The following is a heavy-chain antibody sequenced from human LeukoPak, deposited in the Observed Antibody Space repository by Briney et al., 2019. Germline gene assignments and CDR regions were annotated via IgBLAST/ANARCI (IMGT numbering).Heavy chain of an antibody. Sequence: GGSLKLSCAASGFSFSTYEMHWVRQAPGKGLEWVSDISSSGSTVYYADSVKGRFTTSRDNANNYLYLQMHSLRAEDTAVYYCSLLAVASPQDYWGQGTLVTVSS. J-gene: IGHJ4*02. CDR3: SLLAVASPQDY. D-gene: IGHD6-19*01. CDR2: ISSSGSTV. V-gene: IGHV3-48*03. CDR1: GFSFSTYE.